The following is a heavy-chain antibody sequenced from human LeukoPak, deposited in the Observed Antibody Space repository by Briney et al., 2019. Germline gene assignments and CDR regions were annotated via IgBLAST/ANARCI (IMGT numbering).Heavy chain of an antibody. Sequence: GASVKVSCKASGYTFTNYYMHWVRQAPGQGLEWMGIINPSGGSTSYAQKFQGRVTMTRDTSTSTVYMELSSLRSEDTAVYYCARAPQGKPVDYWGQGTLVTVSS. J-gene: IGHJ4*02. D-gene: IGHD3-10*01. CDR3: ARAPQGKPVDY. CDR2: INPSGGST. V-gene: IGHV1-46*01. CDR1: GYTFTNYY.